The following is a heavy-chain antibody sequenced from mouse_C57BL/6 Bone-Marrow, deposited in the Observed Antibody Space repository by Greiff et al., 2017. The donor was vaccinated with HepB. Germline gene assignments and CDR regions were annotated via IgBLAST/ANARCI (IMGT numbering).Heavy chain of an antibody. CDR3: ARDPLYYDYEGYFDY. CDR2: SRNKANDYTT. V-gene: IGHV7-1*01. Sequence: EVKLVESGGGLVQSGRSLRLSCATSGFTFSDFYMEWVRQAPGKGLEWIAASRNKANDYTTEYSASVKGRFIVSRDTSQSILYLQMNALRAEDTAIYYCARDPLYYDYEGYFDYWGQGTTLTVSS. J-gene: IGHJ2*01. D-gene: IGHD2-4*01. CDR1: GFTFSDFY.